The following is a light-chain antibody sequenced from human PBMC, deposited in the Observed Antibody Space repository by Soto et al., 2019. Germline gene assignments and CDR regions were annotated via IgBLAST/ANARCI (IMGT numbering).Light chain of an antibody. V-gene: IGLV2-18*02. Sequence: QSALTQPPSVSGSPGQSVAISCTGTSSDVGSYNRVSWYQQPPGAAPKLMIYEVSNRPSGVPDRFSGSKSGNTASLTISGLQAEDEADYYCNSYTGSSTYVFGTGTKLTFL. CDR2: EVS. J-gene: IGLJ1*01. CDR1: SSDVGSYNR. CDR3: NSYTGSSTYV.